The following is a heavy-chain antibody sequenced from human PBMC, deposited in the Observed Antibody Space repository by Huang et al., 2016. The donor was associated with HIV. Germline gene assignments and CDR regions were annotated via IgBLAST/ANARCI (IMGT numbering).Heavy chain of an antibody. D-gene: IGHD3-10*01. CDR1: GGSFSGYY. J-gene: IGHJ4*02. CDR2: ITHSGST. CDR3: ARAPHYGSGSYYY. Sequence: QVQLHQWGAGLLKPSETLSLTCAVYGGSFSGYYWSWSHQPPGKGLEWIGEITHSGSTNDTPSLKSRVTISEETSKNQFSLKLSSVTAADTAVYYCARAPHYGSGSYYYWGQGTLVTVSS. V-gene: IGHV4-34*01.